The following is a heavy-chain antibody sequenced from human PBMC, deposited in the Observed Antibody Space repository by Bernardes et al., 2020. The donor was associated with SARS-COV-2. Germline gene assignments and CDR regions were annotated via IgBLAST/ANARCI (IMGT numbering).Heavy chain of an antibody. CDR1: GGSISSSSYY. CDR3: ARGQSRGDSFSWNWFDP. D-gene: IGHD3-9*01. CDR2: IYYSGST. V-gene: IGHV4-39*01. Sequence: SETRSLTCTVSGGSISSSSYYWGWIRQPPGKGLEWIGSIYYSGSTYYNPSLKSRVTISVDTSKNQFSLKLTSVTAADTAVYYCARGQSRGDSFSWNWFDPWGQGSLVTVSS. J-gene: IGHJ5*02.